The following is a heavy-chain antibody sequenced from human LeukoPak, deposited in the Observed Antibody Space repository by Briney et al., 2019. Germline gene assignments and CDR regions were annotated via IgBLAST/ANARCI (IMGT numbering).Heavy chain of an antibody. CDR2: IYTSGST. CDR3: ARLIGYCSSTSCFYYFDY. V-gene: IGHV4-61*02. Sequence: SETLSLTCTVSGGSISSGSYYWSWIRQPAGKGLEWIGRIYTSGSTNYNPSLKSRVTISVDTSKNQFSLKLSSVTAADTAVYYCARLIGYCSSTSCFYYFDYWGQGTLVTVSS. J-gene: IGHJ4*02. CDR1: GGSISSGSYY. D-gene: IGHD2-2*03.